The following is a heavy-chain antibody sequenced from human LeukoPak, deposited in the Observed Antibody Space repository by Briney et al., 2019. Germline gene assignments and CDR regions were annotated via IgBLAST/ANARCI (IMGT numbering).Heavy chain of an antibody. D-gene: IGHD4-17*01. V-gene: IGHV3-23*01. Sequence: GGSLRLSCAASGFTLSSYAMSWVRPAPGKGLEWVSAISGSGGSTYYADSVKGRFTISRDNSKNTLYLQMNSLRAEDTAVYYCAGTTTVITLTAFDFWGQGTMVIVSS. CDR3: AGTTTVITLTAFDF. CDR2: ISGSGGST. CDR1: GFTLSSYA. J-gene: IGHJ3*01.